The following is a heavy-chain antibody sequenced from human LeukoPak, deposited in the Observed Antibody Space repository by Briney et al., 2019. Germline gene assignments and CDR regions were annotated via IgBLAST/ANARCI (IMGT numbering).Heavy chain of an antibody. J-gene: IGHJ4*02. D-gene: IGHD3-3*01. CDR3: AKASKAIFGVVTLFDY. CDR1: GFTFGDYA. CDR2: ISGTGGRT. Sequence: PGRSLRLSCTASGFTFGDYAMSWVRQAPGKGLEWVSVISGTGGRTYYADSVKGRFTISRDNSKNTLYLQMSSLRAEDTSVYYCAKASKAIFGVVTLFDYWGQGTLVTVSS. V-gene: IGHV3-23*01.